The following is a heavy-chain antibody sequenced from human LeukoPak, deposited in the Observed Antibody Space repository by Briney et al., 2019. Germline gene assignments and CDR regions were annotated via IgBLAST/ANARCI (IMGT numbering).Heavy chain of an antibody. CDR1: GYTFTNYD. CDR3: ARRVRGVVIFSRAQGSFDL. CDR2: MHPSNGDT. Sequence: ASVKVSCKASGYTFTNYDINWVRQATGQGLEWMGWMHPSNGDTGYAQKLQGRVTMTRNTSTTTAYMELSSLRSDDTAVYYCARRVRGVVIFSRAQGSFDLWGQGTLVTVSS. V-gene: IGHV1-8*01. D-gene: IGHD3-10*01. J-gene: IGHJ3*01.